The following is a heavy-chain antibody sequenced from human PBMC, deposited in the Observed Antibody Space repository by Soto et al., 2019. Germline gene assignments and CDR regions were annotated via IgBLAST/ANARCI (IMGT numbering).Heavy chain of an antibody. D-gene: IGHD1-26*01. Sequence: GGSLRLSCSASGFTFSSYAMHWVRQAPGKGLEYVSAISSNGGSTYYADSVKGRFTISRDNSKNTLYLQMSSLRAEDTAVYYCVKDLAYYGNYYYGMDVWGQGTTVTVSS. J-gene: IGHJ6*02. CDR1: GFTFSSYA. V-gene: IGHV3-64D*06. CDR2: ISSNGGST. CDR3: VKDLAYYGNYYYGMDV.